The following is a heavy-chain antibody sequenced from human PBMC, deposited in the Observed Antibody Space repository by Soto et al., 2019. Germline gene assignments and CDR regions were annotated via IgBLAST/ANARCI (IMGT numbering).Heavy chain of an antibody. V-gene: IGHV3-30*18. CDR1: GFTFSSYG. CDR3: AKDHLTDYLLNYFDY. CDR2: ISYDGSNK. Sequence: GGSLRLSCAASGFTFSSYGMHWVRQAPVKGLEWVAVISYDGSNKYYADSVKGRFTISRDNSKNTLYLQMNSLRAEDTAVYYCAKDHLTDYLLNYFDYWRQGTLVTVSS. D-gene: IGHD4-17*01. J-gene: IGHJ4*02.